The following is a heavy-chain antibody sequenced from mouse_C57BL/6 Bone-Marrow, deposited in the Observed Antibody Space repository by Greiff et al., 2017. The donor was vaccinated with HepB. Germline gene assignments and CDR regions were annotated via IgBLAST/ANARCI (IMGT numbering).Heavy chain of an antibody. J-gene: IGHJ2*01. V-gene: IGHV14-4*01. CDR3: TTKLSDY. Sequence: VQLPQSGAELVRPGASVKLSCTASGFNFKNDYMPWVKQRPEQGLEWIGWIDPENGDTESASKFQGKATITADTSSNTAYLQLSSLTSEDTAVYYCTTKLSDYWGQGTTLTVSS. D-gene: IGHD4-1*01. CDR1: GFNFKNDY. CDR2: IDPENGDT.